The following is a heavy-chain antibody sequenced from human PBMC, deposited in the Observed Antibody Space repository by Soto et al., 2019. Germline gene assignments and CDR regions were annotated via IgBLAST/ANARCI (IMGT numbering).Heavy chain of an antibody. CDR2: IYYSGST. V-gene: IGHV4-59*08. Sequence: QVQLQESGPGLVKPSETLSLTCTVSGGSISSYYWSWIRQPPGKGLEWIGNIYYSGSTNYNPSLMGRVTISVDTSKNQFSLKLTSVTAADPAVYYCASLRIVVVPAGGWFDPWGQGTLVTVSS. D-gene: IGHD2-2*01. J-gene: IGHJ5*02. CDR1: GGSISSYY. CDR3: ASLRIVVVPAGGWFDP.